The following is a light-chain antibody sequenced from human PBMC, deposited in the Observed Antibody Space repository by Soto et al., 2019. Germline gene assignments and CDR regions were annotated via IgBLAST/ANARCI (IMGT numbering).Light chain of an antibody. Sequence: EIVVTQSPATLSVSPGERATLSCRASQSVGNNFAWYQQKPGQAPRLLIFATSTRATGVPAWFSGSGSATEFTLTISSLQSEDFAVYYCQQYGDWPLTFGGGAKVEIE. CDR2: ATS. J-gene: IGKJ4*01. CDR3: QQYGDWPLT. CDR1: QSVGNN. V-gene: IGKV3-15*01.